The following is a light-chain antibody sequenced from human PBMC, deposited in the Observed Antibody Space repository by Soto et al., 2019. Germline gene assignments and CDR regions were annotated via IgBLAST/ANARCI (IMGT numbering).Light chain of an antibody. J-gene: IGLJ2*01. Sequence: QSVLTQPPSASGTPGQRVTISCSGNISNIGSHYIYWYQQLPGTAPKLLIYKTDQRPSGVPDRFSGSKSGTSASLAISGLRSEDEADYYCAAWDDSLSGPVFGGGTKLTVL. CDR2: KTD. CDR3: AAWDDSLSGPV. CDR1: ISNIGSHY. V-gene: IGLV1-47*01.